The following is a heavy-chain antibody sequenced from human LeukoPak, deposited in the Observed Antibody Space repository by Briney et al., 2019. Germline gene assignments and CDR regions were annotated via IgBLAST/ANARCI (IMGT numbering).Heavy chain of an antibody. CDR3: ARVGTTVTSVDY. J-gene: IGHJ4*02. CDR2: ISSSSSYI. V-gene: IGHV3-21*01. CDR1: GFTFSNYS. D-gene: IGHD4-11*01. Sequence: GGSLRLSCAASGFTFSNYSMNWVRQAPGKGLEWVSSISSSSSYIYYADSVKGRFTISRDNAKNSLYLQMNSLRAEDTAVYYCARVGTTVTSVDYWGQGTLVTVSS.